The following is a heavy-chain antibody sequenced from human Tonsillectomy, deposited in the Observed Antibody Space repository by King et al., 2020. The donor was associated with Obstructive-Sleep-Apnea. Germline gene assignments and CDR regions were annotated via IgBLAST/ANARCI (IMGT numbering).Heavy chain of an antibody. CDR2: ISGCVGGP. CDR1: GLTFISYA. CDR3: AKAWGRHCTNGVCYGYYFDY. D-gene: IGHD2-8*01. Sequence: VQLVEAGGGLGQPGGSLRLSCAVSGLTFISYAMSWVGQAPGKGLEWVSAISGCVGGPYYAQPVKVRFTISRYKSNKTLYLQMNSLRAEDKAVYYCAKAWGRHCTNGVCYGYYFDYWGQGTLVTVSS. J-gene: IGHJ4*02. V-gene: IGHV3-23*04.